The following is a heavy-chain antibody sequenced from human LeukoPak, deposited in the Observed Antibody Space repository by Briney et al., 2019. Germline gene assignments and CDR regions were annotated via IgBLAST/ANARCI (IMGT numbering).Heavy chain of an antibody. V-gene: IGHV4-34*01. CDR1: GGSFSGYY. CDR3: ARLGDGDYGDY. Sequence: SETLSLTCAVYGGSFSGYYWSWIRQPPGKGLEWIGEINHSGSTNYNPPLKSRVTISVDTSKNQFSLKLSSVTAADTAVYYCARLGDGDYGDYWGQGTLVTVSS. D-gene: IGHD3-10*01. CDR2: INHSGST. J-gene: IGHJ4*02.